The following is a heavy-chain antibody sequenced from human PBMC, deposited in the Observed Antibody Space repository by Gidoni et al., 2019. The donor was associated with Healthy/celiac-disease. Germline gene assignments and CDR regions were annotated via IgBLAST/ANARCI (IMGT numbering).Heavy chain of an antibody. CDR3: ARDQLALGIAVAGIIPHDAFDI. Sequence: QVQLVQSGAEVKKPGASVKVSCKASGYTFTGYYMHWVRQAPGQGLEWMGWINPNSGGTNYAQKFQGRVTMTRDTSISTAYMELSRLRSDDTAVYYCARDQLALGIAVAGIIPHDAFDIWGQGTMVTVSS. V-gene: IGHV1-2*02. D-gene: IGHD6-19*01. CDR2: INPNSGGT. J-gene: IGHJ3*02. CDR1: GYTFTGYY.